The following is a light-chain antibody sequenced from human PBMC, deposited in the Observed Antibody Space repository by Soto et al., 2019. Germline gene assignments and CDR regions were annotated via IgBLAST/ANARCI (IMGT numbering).Light chain of an antibody. Sequence: VLGKSPGTLAVCPGERVTFSCRASQSVSYYLAWYQQKPGQAPRLLIYDASTRATGVPVRFSGSGSGTEFTLTISSLQSEDFGVYYCQQNKDWPGTFGQRTKADI. CDR2: DAS. J-gene: IGKJ1*01. CDR3: QQNKDWPGT. V-gene: IGKV3-15*01. CDR1: QSVSYY.